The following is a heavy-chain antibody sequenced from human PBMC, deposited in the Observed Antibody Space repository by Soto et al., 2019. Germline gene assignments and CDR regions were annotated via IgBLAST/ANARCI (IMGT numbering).Heavy chain of an antibody. J-gene: IGHJ4*02. V-gene: IGHV1-3*01. Sequence: QVQLVQSGAEVKKPGASVKISCKASGYIFTTYAIYWVRQAPGQSLEWMGWINAGNGNTRYSQKFQGRVTLARDTSASTAYMELSSLRFEDTAVYYCARAPHYYDTTGYCLDSWGQGTLVTVSS. D-gene: IGHD3-22*01. CDR3: ARAPHYYDTTGYCLDS. CDR2: INAGNGNT. CDR1: GYIFTTYA.